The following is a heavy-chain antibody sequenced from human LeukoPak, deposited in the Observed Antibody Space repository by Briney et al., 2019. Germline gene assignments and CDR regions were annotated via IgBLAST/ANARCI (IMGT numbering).Heavy chain of an antibody. V-gene: IGHV3-33*01. J-gene: IGHJ4*02. D-gene: IGHD3-9*01. Sequence: GGSLRLSCAASGFTFSSYGMHWVRQAPGKGLEWVAVIWYDGSNKYYADSVKGRFTISRDSSKNTLYLQMNSLRAEDTAVYYCARDLLAGQFDYWGQGTLVTVSS. CDR1: GFTFSSYG. CDR3: ARDLLAGQFDY. CDR2: IWYDGSNK.